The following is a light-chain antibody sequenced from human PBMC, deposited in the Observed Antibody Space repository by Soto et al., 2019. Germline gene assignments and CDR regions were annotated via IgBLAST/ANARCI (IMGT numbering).Light chain of an antibody. CDR3: QQYNNWPLFI. CDR1: QSVSIK. V-gene: IGKV3-15*01. CDR2: DTV. Sequence: MTQSTGTLSVSPGKSATLSCRVSQSVSIKLAWYQHNFGQAPRLLIYDTVSRATVIPARDRGSQSGTEFPLTIGCLQAEYLALYYCQQYNNWPLFIFGQRPRLDIK. J-gene: IGKJ5*01.